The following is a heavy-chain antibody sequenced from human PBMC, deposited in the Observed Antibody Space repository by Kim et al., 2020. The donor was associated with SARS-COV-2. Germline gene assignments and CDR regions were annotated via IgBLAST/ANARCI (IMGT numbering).Heavy chain of an antibody. CDR3: ARELPITLFGVVVDKDAFDI. CDR1: GFTFSSYG. CDR2: LYYDGSNK. V-gene: IGHV3-33*08. J-gene: IGHJ3*02. Sequence: GGSLRLSCAASGFTFSSYGMHGVRQAPGKGLEGGAVLYYDGSNKYSADSVKGRFTISRDNSKNTLYLQRNSLRAEDTAVYYCARELPITLFGVVVDKDAFDIWGQGTMVTVSS. D-gene: IGHD3-3*01.